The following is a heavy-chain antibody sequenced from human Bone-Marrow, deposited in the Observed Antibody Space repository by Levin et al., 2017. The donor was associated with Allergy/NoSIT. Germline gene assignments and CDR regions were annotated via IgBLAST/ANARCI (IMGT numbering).Heavy chain of an antibody. CDR2: IKEDGSEK. D-gene: IGHD3-10*01. CDR1: GFTFSNNY. Sequence: GGSLRLSCIASGFTFSNNYMTWVRQAPGKGLEWVANIKEDGSEKYYVDSVKGRFTISRDNAKNSLYLQMNSLRGEDTAVYYCARGGSAWFHWGQGTLVTVSS. V-gene: IGHV3-7*04. J-gene: IGHJ4*02. CDR3: ARGGSAWFH.